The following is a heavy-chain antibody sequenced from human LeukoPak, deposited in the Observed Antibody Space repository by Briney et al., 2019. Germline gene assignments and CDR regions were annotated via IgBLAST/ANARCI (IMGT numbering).Heavy chain of an antibody. J-gene: IGHJ4*02. CDR1: GGSISSYY. D-gene: IGHD2/OR15-2a*01. CDR3: AGHHPRNTVDF. V-gene: IGHV4-59*08. Sequence: PSETLSLTCTVSGGSISSYYWSWIRQPPGKGLEWIGYIYYSGRTNYNPSLKSRVTISVDTSKNQFSLKLSSVAAADTAVYYCAGHHPRNTVDFWGQGTLVTVSS. CDR2: IYYSGRT.